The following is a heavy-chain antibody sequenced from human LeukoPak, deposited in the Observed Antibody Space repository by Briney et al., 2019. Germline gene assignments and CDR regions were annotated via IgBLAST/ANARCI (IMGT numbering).Heavy chain of an antibody. CDR1: GYTFTGYY. CDR2: INPNSGGT. CDR3: ARDVYSSSWYQAWYFDY. V-gene: IGHV1-2*02. Sequence: ASVKVSCKASGYTFTGYYMHWVRQAPGQGLEWMGWINPNSGGTNYAQKFQGRVTMTRDTSISTAYMELSRLRSDDTAVYYCARDVYSSSWYQAWYFDYWGQGTLVTVSS. J-gene: IGHJ4*02. D-gene: IGHD6-13*01.